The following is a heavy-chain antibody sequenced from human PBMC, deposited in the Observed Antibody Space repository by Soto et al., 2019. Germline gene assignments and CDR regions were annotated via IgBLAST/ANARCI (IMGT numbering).Heavy chain of an antibody. CDR3: ARDSGGRITIFGVVTQDYGMDV. Sequence: GTLRLSWAAAGFSLSSYGMHWVRQAPGKGLELVAVIWYDGSNKYYADSVKGRFTISRDNSKNTLYLQMNRLRAEDTAVYYCARDSGGRITIFGVVTQDYGMDVWGQGTTVTVSS. V-gene: IGHV3-33*01. CDR2: IWYDGSNK. J-gene: IGHJ6*02. D-gene: IGHD3-3*01. CDR1: GFSLSSYG.